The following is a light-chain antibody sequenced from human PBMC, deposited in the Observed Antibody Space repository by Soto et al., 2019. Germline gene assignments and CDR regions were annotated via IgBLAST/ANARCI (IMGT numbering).Light chain of an antibody. J-gene: IGLJ1*01. V-gene: IGLV2-14*01. CDR3: SSYTTTSTYV. Sequence: QPALTQPASVSGSPGQSITISCTGTSSDVGGYNYVSWYLQHPDKAPKLMIYDVSTRPSGVSNRFSGSKSANTASLTISGLQTEDEADYYCSSYTTTSTYVFGTGTKLTVL. CDR1: SSDVGGYNY. CDR2: DVS.